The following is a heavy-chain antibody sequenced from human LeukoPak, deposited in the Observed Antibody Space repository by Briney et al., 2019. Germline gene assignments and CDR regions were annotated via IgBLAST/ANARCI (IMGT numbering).Heavy chain of an antibody. Sequence: KAGGSLRLSCAASGFTFGSYSMNWVRQAPGKGLEWVATISISGTYIYYADSVKGRFTISRDNANNSLFLDMNSLRAEDTAVYYCARDSMATILYYFDYWGQGTLVTVSS. J-gene: IGHJ4*02. CDR3: ARDSMATILYYFDY. V-gene: IGHV3-21*01. CDR2: ISISGTYI. D-gene: IGHD5-24*01. CDR1: GFTFGSYS.